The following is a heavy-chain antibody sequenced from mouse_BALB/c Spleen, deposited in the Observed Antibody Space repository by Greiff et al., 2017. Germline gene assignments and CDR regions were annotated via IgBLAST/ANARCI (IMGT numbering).Heavy chain of an antibody. CDR2: ISSGSSTI. CDR1: GFTFSSFG. V-gene: IGHV5-17*02. Sequence: EVQLVESGGGLVQPGGSRKLSCAASGFTFSSFGMHWVRQAPEKGLEWVAYISSGSSTIYYADTVKGRFTISRDNPKNTLFLQMTSLRSEDTAMYYCARWDGSYAMDYWGQGTSVTVSS. D-gene: IGHD2-3*01. J-gene: IGHJ4*01. CDR3: ARWDGSYAMDY.